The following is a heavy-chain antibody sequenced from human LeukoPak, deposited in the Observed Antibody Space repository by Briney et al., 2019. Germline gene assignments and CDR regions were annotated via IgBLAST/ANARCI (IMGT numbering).Heavy chain of an antibody. CDR1: GFTFSSDA. V-gene: IGHV3-23*01. CDR3: AKGPQLGSGYHPDY. Sequence: SGGSLRLSRAASGFTFSSDAMTWVRQAPGKGLEWVSTITGSDDRTYYADSVKGRFTISRDYSKNTLHLQLNSRRAEDTAMYYCAKGPQLGSGYHPDYWGQGTLVTVSS. CDR2: ITGSDDRT. D-gene: IGHD3-22*01. J-gene: IGHJ4*02.